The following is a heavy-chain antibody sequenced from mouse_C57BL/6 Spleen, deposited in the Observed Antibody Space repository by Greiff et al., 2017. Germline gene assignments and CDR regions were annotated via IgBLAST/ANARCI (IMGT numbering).Heavy chain of an antibody. D-gene: IGHD2-5*01. V-gene: IGHV1-64*01. J-gene: IGHJ3*01. Sequence: QVQLQQPGAELVKPGASVKLSCKASGYTFTSYWMHWVKQRPGQGLEWIGMIHPNSGSTNYNEKFKSKATLTVDKSSSTAYMQLSSLTSEDSAVYYCAREGDSNYGWFAYWGQGTLVTVSA. CDR3: AREGDSNYGWFAY. CDR2: IHPNSGST. CDR1: GYTFTSYW.